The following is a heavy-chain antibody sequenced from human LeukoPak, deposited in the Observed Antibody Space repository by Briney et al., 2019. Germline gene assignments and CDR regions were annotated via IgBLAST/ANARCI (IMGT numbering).Heavy chain of an antibody. J-gene: IGHJ4*02. Sequence: GGSLRLSCAASGFTFSSYWMHWVRQAPGKGLVWVSRINSDGSSTGYADSVKGRFTISRDNAKNTLYLQMNSLRAEDTAVYYCARAGVYDFWSGYYPVTFDYWGQGTLVTVSS. CDR1: GFTFSSYW. D-gene: IGHD3-3*01. V-gene: IGHV3-74*01. CDR3: ARAGVYDFWSGYYPVTFDY. CDR2: INSDGSST.